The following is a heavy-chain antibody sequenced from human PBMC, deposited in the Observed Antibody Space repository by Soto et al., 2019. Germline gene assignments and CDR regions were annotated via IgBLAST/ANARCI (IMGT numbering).Heavy chain of an antibody. D-gene: IGHD1-26*01. CDR3: ARRYGSAIDY. J-gene: IGHJ4*02. CDR1: GGSIRSYY. CDR2: IYYSGST. Sequence: QVQLQESGPGLVKPSETLSLTCTVSGGSIRSYYWSWIRQPPGKGLEWIGYIYYSGSTTHNPSLMSRVTISVDTSKTQFSLKLSSVTAADTAVYYCARRYGSAIDYWGQGTLVTVSS. V-gene: IGHV4-59*08.